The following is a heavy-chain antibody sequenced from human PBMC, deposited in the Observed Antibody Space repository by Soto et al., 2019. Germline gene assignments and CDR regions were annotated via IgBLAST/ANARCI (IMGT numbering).Heavy chain of an antibody. V-gene: IGHV3-30*18. J-gene: IGHJ6*02. CDR1: GFTFSSYG. CDR2: ISYDGSNK. Sequence: GGSVRLSCAASGFTFSSYGMHWVRQAPGKGLEWVAVISYDGSNKYYADSVKGRFTISRDNSKNTLYLQMNSLRAEDTAVYYCAKDGYSSGWYNYYYGMDVWGQGTTVTVSS. CDR3: AKDGYSSGWYNYYYGMDV. D-gene: IGHD6-19*01.